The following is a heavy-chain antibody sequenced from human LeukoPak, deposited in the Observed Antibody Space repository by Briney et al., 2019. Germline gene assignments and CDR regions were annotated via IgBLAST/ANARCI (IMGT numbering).Heavy chain of an antibody. J-gene: IGHJ5*02. D-gene: IGHD2-21*01. CDR3: ARRIVRGRINWFDP. V-gene: IGHV3-74*01. Sequence: HPGGSLRLSCAASGFTFSSYWMHWVRQVPGKGLVWVSRINSDGSSTSYADSVKGRFTISRDNAKNTLYPQMNSLRAEDTAVYYCARRIVRGRINWFDPWGQGTLVTVSS. CDR2: INSDGSST. CDR1: GFTFSSYW.